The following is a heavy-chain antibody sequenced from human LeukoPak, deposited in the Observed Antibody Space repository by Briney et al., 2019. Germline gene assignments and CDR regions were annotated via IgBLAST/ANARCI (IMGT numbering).Heavy chain of an antibody. CDR3: AKPDDFWSGYYLYFDY. J-gene: IGHJ4*02. V-gene: IGHV3-30*02. D-gene: IGHD3-3*01. CDR1: GFTFSSYG. CDR2: IRYDGSNK. Sequence: GGSLRLSCAASGFTFSSYGMHWVRQAPGKGLEWVAFIRYDGSNKYYADSVKGRFTISRDNSKNTLYLQMNSLRAEDTAVYYCAKPDDFWSGYYLYFDYWGQGTLVTVSS.